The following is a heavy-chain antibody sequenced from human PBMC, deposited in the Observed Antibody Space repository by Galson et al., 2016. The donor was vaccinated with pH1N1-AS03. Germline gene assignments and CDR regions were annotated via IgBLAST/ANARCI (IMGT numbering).Heavy chain of an antibody. J-gene: IGHJ4*02. CDR2: IYYSGST. D-gene: IGHD2-8*02. CDR3: ARQGCTGSSCYSYFDS. CDR1: GGSLKNKY. Sequence: SETLSLTCSVSGGSLKNKYWSWIRQTPEKGLEWIGQIYYSGSTKFNPSLQSRVTISVDMSKKQFSLRLRSVTAADTAVYFCARQGCTGSSCYSYFDSWGQGTQVIVSS. V-gene: IGHV4-59*08.